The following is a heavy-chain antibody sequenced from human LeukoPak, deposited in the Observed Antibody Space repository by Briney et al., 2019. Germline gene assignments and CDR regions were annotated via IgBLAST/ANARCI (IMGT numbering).Heavy chain of an antibody. CDR3: AKPRDYGDYQGLDY. CDR1: GFTFSSYW. Sequence: GGSLRLSCAASGFTFSSYWMSWVRQAPGKGLEWVAVISYDGSNKYYADSVKGRFTISRDNSKNTLYLQMNSLRAEDTAVYYCAKPRDYGDYQGLDYWGQGTLVTVSS. CDR2: ISYDGSNK. J-gene: IGHJ4*02. D-gene: IGHD4-17*01. V-gene: IGHV3-30*18.